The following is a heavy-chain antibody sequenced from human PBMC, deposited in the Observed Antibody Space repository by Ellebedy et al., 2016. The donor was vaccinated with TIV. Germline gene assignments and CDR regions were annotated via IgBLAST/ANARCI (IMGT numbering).Heavy chain of an antibody. D-gene: IGHD1-1*01. CDR3: ARERWKDWFDP. CDR2: IYHSGST. V-gene: IGHV4-31*03. Sequence: LRLXXTVSGVSMTSSGNYWSWIRLHPGKGLEWIGNIYHSGSTNYNPSLKSRVTISVDTSKKQFSLKVTSVTAADTAVYYCARERWKDWFDPWGQGTLVIVSS. J-gene: IGHJ5*02. CDR1: GVSMTSSGNY.